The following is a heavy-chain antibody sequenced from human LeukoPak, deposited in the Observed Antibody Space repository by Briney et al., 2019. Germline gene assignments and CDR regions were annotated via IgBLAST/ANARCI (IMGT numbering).Heavy chain of an antibody. J-gene: IGHJ4*02. Sequence: GGSLRLSCAASGFTFSSYAMSWVRQAPGKGLEWVSAISNSGGSTYYADSVKGRFTISRDNSKNTLYLQMISLRAEDTAVYYCAKGGGWLYYFDYWGQGTLVTVSS. V-gene: IGHV3-23*01. CDR1: GFTFSSYA. CDR2: ISNSGGST. CDR3: AKGGGWLYYFDY. D-gene: IGHD2-15*01.